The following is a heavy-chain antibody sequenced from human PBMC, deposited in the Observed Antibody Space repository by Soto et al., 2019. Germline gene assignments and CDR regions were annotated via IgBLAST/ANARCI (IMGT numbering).Heavy chain of an antibody. CDR3: VGSSDYYRLED. CDR2: IYYSGST. J-gene: IGHJ4*02. Sequence: SETLSLTCTVSGGSISSYYWSWIRQPPGKGLEWIGYIYYSGSTNYNPSLKSRVTISVDTSKNQFFLDLNSVTAADTAVYYGVGSSDYYRLEDWGQGTRVTVSS. D-gene: IGHD3-22*01. V-gene: IGHV4-59*12. CDR1: GGSISSYY.